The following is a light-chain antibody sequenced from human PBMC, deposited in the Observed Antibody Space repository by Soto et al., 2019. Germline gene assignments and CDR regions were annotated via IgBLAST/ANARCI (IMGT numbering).Light chain of an antibody. J-gene: IGLJ3*02. V-gene: IGLV2-11*01. CDR2: DVS. Sequence: QSALPQPRSVSGSPGQSVTISCTGTSSDVGGYNYVAWYQQHPGKAPKLMIYDVSKRPSGVPDRFSGSKSGNTASLTISGLQAEDEADYYCCSDAGSNWVFGGGTQLTVL. CDR1: SSDVGGYNY. CDR3: CSDAGSNWV.